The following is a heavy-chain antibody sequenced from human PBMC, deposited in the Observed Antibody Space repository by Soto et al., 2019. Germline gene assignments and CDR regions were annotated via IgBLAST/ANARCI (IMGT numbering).Heavy chain of an antibody. V-gene: IGHV4-31*03. CDR2: IYYSGTT. CDR1: GGSISSEGYY. J-gene: IGHJ4*02. Sequence: VPLQESGPGLVKPSQTLSLTCTVSGGSISSEGYYWSWFRQLPGKGLEWIGDIYYSGTTYHNPSLRSRLTISGDASKNQFSLKLSSVTDADTALYYCARGRGYSYGPYYFDYWGQGTLVTVSS. D-gene: IGHD5-18*01. CDR3: ARGRGYSYGPYYFDY.